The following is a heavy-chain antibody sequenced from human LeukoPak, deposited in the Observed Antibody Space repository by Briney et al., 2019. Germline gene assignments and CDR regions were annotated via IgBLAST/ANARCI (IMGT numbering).Heavy chain of an antibody. CDR1: GFTFSSYS. Sequence: PGGSLRLPCAASGFTFSSYSMNWVRQAPGKGLEWVSSISSSSSYIYYADSVKGRFTISRDNAKNSLYLQMNSLRAEDTAVYYCARDKSLEVVMGYWYFDLWGRGTLVTVSS. CDR2: ISSSSSYI. J-gene: IGHJ2*01. V-gene: IGHV3-21*01. CDR3: ARDKSLEVVMGYWYFDL. D-gene: IGHD3-22*01.